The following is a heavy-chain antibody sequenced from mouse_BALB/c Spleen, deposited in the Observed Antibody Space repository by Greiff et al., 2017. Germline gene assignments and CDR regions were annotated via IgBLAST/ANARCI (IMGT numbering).Heavy chain of an antibody. CDR2: IYPGSGST. D-gene: IGHD2-3*01. CDR1: GYTFTSYW. Sequence: LQQPGSELVRPGASVKLSCKASGYTFTSYWMHWVKQRPGQGLEWIGNIYPGSGSTNYDEKFKSKATLTVDTSSSTAYMQLSSLTSEDSAVYYCTRGDGYYCWLAYWGQGTLVTVSA. V-gene: IGHV1S22*01. CDR3: TRGDGYYCWLAY. J-gene: IGHJ3*01.